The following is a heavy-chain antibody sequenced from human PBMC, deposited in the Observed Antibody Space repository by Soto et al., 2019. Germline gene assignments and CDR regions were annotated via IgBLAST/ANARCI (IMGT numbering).Heavy chain of an antibody. Sequence: SVKVSCKASGGTFSSYAISWVRQAPGQGLEWMGGIIPIFGTANYAQKFQGRVTITADESTSTAYMELSSLRSEDTAVYYCAKKRRDGYSYWYFDLWGRGTLVTSPQ. CDR3: AKKRRDGYSYWYFDL. CDR1: GGTFSSYA. V-gene: IGHV1-69*13. D-gene: IGHD4-4*01. CDR2: IIPIFGTA. J-gene: IGHJ2*01.